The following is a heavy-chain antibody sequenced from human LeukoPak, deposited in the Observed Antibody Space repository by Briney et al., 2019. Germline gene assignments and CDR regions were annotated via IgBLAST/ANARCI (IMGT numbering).Heavy chain of an antibody. V-gene: IGHV3-74*01. Sequence: GGSLAPDYPADGCPVHTDRLQWDRQAPGKGLVWVSHINSDGSSTTYADSVKGRFTISRDNAKNTLYLQMNSLRAEDTAVYYCASFHASGNWGQGTLVTVSS. D-gene: IGHD3-10*01. CDR2: INSDGSST. J-gene: IGHJ4*02. CDR1: GCPVHTDR. CDR3: ASFHASGN.